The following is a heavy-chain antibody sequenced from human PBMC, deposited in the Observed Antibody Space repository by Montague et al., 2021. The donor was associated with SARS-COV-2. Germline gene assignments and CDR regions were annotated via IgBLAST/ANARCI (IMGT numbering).Heavy chain of an antibody. J-gene: IGHJ4*02. D-gene: IGHD3-9*01. Sequence: PALVKPTQTLTLTCTFSGFSLSTSGMCVSWIRQPPGKALEWLALIDWDDDKYYSTSLKTRLTISKDASKNQVVLTMTNMDPVDTATYYCALMMYDILTGYYIGFDYWGQGTLVTVSS. CDR1: GFSLSTSGMC. CDR2: IDWDDDK. V-gene: IGHV2-70*01. CDR3: ALMMYDILTGYYIGFDY.